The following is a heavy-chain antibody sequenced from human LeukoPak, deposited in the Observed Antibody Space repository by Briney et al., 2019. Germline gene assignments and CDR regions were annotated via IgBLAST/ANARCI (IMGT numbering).Heavy chain of an antibody. Sequence: SETLSLTCTVSGGSVSSSSYYWSWIRQPPGKGLEWIGYIYYSGSTYYNPSLKSRVTISVDTSKNQFSLKLSSVTAADTAVYYCAREMTTVTLFDYWGQGTLVTVSS. V-gene: IGHV4-30-4*08. CDR2: IYYSGST. D-gene: IGHD4-11*01. CDR1: GGSVSSSSYY. J-gene: IGHJ4*02. CDR3: AREMTTVTLFDY.